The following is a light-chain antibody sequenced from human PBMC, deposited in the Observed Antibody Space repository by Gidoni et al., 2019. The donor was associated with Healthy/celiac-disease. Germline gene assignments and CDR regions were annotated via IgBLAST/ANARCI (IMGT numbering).Light chain of an antibody. J-gene: IGLJ2*01. CDR1: NIGSKS. CDR3: QVWDSSSDHSGVV. Sequence: SYVLTQPPSVSVAPGQTARITCGVNNIGSKSFHWYQQKPGQAPVLVVYDYSDRPSGIPERFSGSNSGNTATLTISRFEAWDEADYYCQVWDSSSDHSGVVFGGGTKLTVL. V-gene: IGLV3-21*02. CDR2: DYS.